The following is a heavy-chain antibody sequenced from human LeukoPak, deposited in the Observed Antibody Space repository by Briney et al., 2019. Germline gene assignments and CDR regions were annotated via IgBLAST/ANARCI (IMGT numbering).Heavy chain of an antibody. CDR1: GGSISSYY. CDR2: IYCSGST. J-gene: IGHJ4*02. Sequence: SETLSLTCTVSGGSISSYYWSWIRQPPGKGLEWIGYIYCSGSTNYNPSLKSRVTISVDTSKNQFSLKLSSVTAADTAVYYCARAIRGYCSGGSCYYFDYWGQGTLVTVSS. CDR3: ARAIRGYCSGGSCYYFDY. D-gene: IGHD2-15*01. V-gene: IGHV4-59*01.